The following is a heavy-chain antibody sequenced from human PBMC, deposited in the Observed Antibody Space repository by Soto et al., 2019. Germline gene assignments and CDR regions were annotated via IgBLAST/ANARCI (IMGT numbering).Heavy chain of an antibody. Sequence: SETLSLTSTVSGGSISSGGYSWSWIRQPPGNGLEWIGYIYHSGSTYYNPSLKSRVTISVDRSKNQFSLKLSSVTAADTAVYYCASAYYYDSSTYFQHWGQGTLVTVS. CDR2: IYHSGST. CDR3: ASAYYYDSSTYFQH. J-gene: IGHJ1*01. CDR1: GGSISSGGYS. V-gene: IGHV4-30-2*01. D-gene: IGHD3-22*01.